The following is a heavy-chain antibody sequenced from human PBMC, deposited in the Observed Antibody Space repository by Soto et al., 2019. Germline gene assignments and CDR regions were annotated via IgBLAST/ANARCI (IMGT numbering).Heavy chain of an antibody. D-gene: IGHD2-15*01. V-gene: IGHV3-74*01. J-gene: IGHJ4*02. CDR2: ISVDGRST. Sequence: GGSLRLSCAASGFTLSAYWMHWVRQVPGKGLLWVSRISVDGRSTTYADSVRGRFTISRDNAKNTLYLQMDTLRAEDTAVYYCVRTSLVVAAATREDYWGQGTLLTVSS. CDR3: VRTSLVVAAATREDY. CDR1: GFTLSAYW.